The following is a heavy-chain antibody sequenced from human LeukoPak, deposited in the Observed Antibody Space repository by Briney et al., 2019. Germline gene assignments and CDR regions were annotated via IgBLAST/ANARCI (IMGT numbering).Heavy chain of an antibody. CDR1: GGSISSYY. J-gene: IGHJ4*02. CDR3: ARAVIKMATPFDY. V-gene: IGHV4-59*01. D-gene: IGHD5-24*01. Sequence: PSETLSLTCTVSGGSISSYYWSWTRQPPGKGLEWIGYIYYSGSTNYNPSLKSRVTISVDTSKNQFSLKLSSVTAADTAVYYCARAVIKMATPFDYWGQGTLVTVSS. CDR2: IYYSGST.